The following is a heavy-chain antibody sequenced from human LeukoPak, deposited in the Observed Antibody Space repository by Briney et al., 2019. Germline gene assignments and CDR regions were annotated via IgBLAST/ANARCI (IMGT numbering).Heavy chain of an antibody. V-gene: IGHV3-30*02. CDR3: AKETYYYDSSGYYSYYFDY. Sequence: GGSLRLSCAASGFTFSSYGMHWVRQAPGKGLEWVAFIRNDGSNKYYADSVKGRFTISRDNSKNTLYLQMNSLRAEDTAVYYCAKETYYYDSSGYYSYYFDYWGQGTLVTVSS. CDR1: GFTFSSYG. J-gene: IGHJ4*02. D-gene: IGHD3-22*01. CDR2: IRNDGSNK.